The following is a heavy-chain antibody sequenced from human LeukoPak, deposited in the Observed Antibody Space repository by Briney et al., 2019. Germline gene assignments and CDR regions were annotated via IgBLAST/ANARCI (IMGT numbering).Heavy chain of an antibody. Sequence: ASVKVSCKASGYTFSSYGISWVRQAPGQGLEWMGWINPNSDYTFYAQKFQGRVTLTRDTSISTVYMELTTLTSDDTALYYCAVAPGDYWGQGTLVSVSA. CDR3: AVAPGDY. CDR2: INPNSDYT. J-gene: IGHJ4*02. D-gene: IGHD2-21*01. CDR1: GYTFSSYG. V-gene: IGHV1-2*02.